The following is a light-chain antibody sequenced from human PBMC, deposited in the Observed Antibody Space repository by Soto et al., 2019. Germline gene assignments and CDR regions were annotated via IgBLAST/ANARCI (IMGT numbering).Light chain of an antibody. CDR1: QSISSW. Sequence: DIQRTQSPSTLSASVGDRVTITCRASQSISSWLAWYQQKPGKAPKLLIYDASSLESGVPSRFSGSGSETEFTLTISSLQPDDFATYYCKQYNSYSGPFGQGTQLDIK. CDR2: DAS. J-gene: IGKJ2*01. V-gene: IGKV1-5*01. CDR3: KQYNSYSGP.